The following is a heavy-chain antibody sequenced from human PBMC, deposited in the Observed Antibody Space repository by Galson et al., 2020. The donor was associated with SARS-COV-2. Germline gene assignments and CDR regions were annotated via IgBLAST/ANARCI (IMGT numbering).Heavy chain of an antibody. D-gene: IGHD1-26*01. J-gene: IGHJ2*01. Sequence: GGSLRLSCAASGLTFNKYTMNWVRQAPGKGPEWLSSMSSSGSQIYYAASVKGRFTISRDDARNSLYLRMNSMRVDDAAVYYCARAVGTAVVYYCYFDLWGRGTLVTVSS. CDR3: ARAVGTAVVYYCYFDL. CDR2: MSSSGSQI. V-gene: IGHV3-21*01. CDR1: GLTFNKYT.